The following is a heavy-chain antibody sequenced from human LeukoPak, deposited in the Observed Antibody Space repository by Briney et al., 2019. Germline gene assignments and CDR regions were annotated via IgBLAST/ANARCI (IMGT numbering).Heavy chain of an antibody. J-gene: IGHJ5*02. Sequence: SETLSLTCAVYGGSFSGYYWSWIRQPPGKGLEWIGEINHSGSTNYNPSLKSRVTISVDTSKNQFSLKLSSVTAADTAVYYCARGETYYYDSSGYYRPVNWFDPWGQGTLVTVSS. D-gene: IGHD3-22*01. V-gene: IGHV4-34*01. CDR1: GGSFSGYY. CDR2: INHSGST. CDR3: ARGETYYYDSSGYYRPVNWFDP.